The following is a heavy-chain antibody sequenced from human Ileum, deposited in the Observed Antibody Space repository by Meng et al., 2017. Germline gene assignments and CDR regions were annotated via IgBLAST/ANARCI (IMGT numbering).Heavy chain of an antibody. CDR3: AKDSSGWYFSSAGNY. D-gene: IGHD6-19*01. CDR1: GFTFSSYA. J-gene: IGHJ4*02. Sequence: GESLKISCAASGFTFSSYAMSWVRQAPGKGLEWVSAISGSGGSTYYADSVKGRFTISRDNSKNTLYLQMNSLRAEDTAVYYCAKDSSGWYFSSAGNYWGQGTLVTV. CDR2: ISGSGGST. V-gene: IGHV3-23*01.